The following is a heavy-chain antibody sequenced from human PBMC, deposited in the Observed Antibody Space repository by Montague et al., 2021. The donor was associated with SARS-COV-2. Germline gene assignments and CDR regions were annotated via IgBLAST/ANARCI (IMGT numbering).Heavy chain of an antibody. CDR2: IYYSGST. V-gene: IGHV4-39*07. Sequence: SETLSLTCTVSGGAISSSSYYWGWIRQPPGKGLEWIGSIYYSGSTYYNPSLKSRVTISVDTSKNQFSLNLMSVTPADTAVYYCVKGSGYPWGQGTLVTVSS. J-gene: IGHJ5*02. D-gene: IGHD3-22*01. CDR3: VKGSGYP. CDR1: GGAISSSSYY.